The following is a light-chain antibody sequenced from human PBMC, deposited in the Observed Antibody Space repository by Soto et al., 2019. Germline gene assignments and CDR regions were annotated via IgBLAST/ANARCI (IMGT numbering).Light chain of an antibody. J-gene: IGKJ5*01. CDR2: FGS. CDR3: KQSRQTHIS. CDR1: QSLLHSNGNIY. Sequence: DIVMTQSPLSLPVTPGEPASISCRSSQSLLHSNGNIYLDWYLQRPGQSPQLLIYFGSNRASGVPDGVSGSGSGTDFTIKVSRVKSEDVGVYYCKQSRQTHISFGQVTHLEI. V-gene: IGKV2-28*01.